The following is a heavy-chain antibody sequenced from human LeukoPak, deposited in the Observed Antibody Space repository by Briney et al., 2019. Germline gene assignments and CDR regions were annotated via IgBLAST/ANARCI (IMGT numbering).Heavy chain of an antibody. CDR1: GFTFSDHY. CDR3: AKTAVTPVTQHLDY. CDR2: TRNKADSYTT. J-gene: IGHJ4*02. Sequence: PGGSLRLSCAASGFTFSDHYMDWVRQAPRKGLEWVGRTRNKADSYTTEYAASVKGRFTISRDDSKNSLYLQMNSLKTEDTAVYFCAKTAVTPVTQHLDYWGQGTLVTVSS. D-gene: IGHD4-11*01. V-gene: IGHV3-72*01.